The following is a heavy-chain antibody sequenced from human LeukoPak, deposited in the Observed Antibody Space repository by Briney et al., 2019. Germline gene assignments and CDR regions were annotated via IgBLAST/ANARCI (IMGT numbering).Heavy chain of an antibody. V-gene: IGHV3-30-3*01. D-gene: IGHD3-22*01. CDR2: ISYDGSNK. Sequence: PGGSLRLSCAASGFTFSSYAMHWVRQAPGKGLEWVAVISYDGSNKYYADSVKGRFTISRDNSKNTLYLQMNSLRAEDTAVYYCARDYYYDSSGYFDYWGQGTLVTVSS. J-gene: IGHJ4*02. CDR3: ARDYYYDSSGYFDY. CDR1: GFTFSSYA.